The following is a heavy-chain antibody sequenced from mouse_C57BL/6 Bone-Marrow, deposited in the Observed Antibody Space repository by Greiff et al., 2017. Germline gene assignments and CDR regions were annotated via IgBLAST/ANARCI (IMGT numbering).Heavy chain of an antibody. D-gene: IGHD2-3*01. CDR3: ASAFYDGYRYFDV. CDR2: IWGVGST. J-gene: IGHJ1*03. Sequence: VMLVESGPGLVAPSQSLSITCTVSGFSLTSYGVDWVRQSPGKGLEWLGVIWGVGSTNYNSALKSRLSISKDNSKSQVFLKMNSLQTDDTAMYYCASAFYDGYRYFDVWGTGTTVTVSS. V-gene: IGHV2-6*01. CDR1: GFSLTSYG.